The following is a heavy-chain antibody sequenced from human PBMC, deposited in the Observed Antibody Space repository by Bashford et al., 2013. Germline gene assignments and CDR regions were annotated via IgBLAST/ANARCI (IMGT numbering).Heavy chain of an antibody. CDR3: ARSLGSSPRYFDY. CDR2: VSGSSNNT. CDR1: GFTYSTYA. J-gene: IGHJ4*02. D-gene: IGHD3-10*01. Sequence: SGGSLRLSCAASGFTYSTYAMSWVRQAPGKGLEWVSTVSGSSNNTYHADSVKGRFTISRDNSKNTLYLQMNSLRAGDTAVYYCARSLGSSPRYFDYWGQGTLVTVSS. V-gene: IGHV3-23*01.